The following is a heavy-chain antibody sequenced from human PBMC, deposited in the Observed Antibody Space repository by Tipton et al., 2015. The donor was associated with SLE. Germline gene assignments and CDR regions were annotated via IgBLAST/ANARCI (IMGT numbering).Heavy chain of an antibody. CDR2: INHSGST. J-gene: IGHJ5*02. CDR3: ARGLPATSWFDP. CDR1: GGSFSGYY. Sequence: TLSLTCAVYGGSFSGYYWSWIRQPPGKGLEWIGEINHSGSTNYNPSLKSRVTISVGTSKNQFSLKLSSVTAADTAVYYCARGLPATSWFDPWGQGTLVTVSS. D-gene: IGHD1-26*01. V-gene: IGHV4-34*01.